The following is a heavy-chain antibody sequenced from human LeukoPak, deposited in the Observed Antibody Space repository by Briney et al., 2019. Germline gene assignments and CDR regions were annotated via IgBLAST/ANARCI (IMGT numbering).Heavy chain of an antibody. V-gene: IGHV4-34*01. CDR3: ARVRVYYYGWGSPKYYFDY. Sequence: PSETLPLTCAVYGGSFSGYYWSWIRQPPGKGLEWIGEINHSGSTNYNPSLKSRVTISVDTSKNQFSLKLSSVTAAGTAVYYCARVRVYYYGWGSPKYYFDYWGQGTLVTVSS. D-gene: IGHD3-10*01. CDR1: GGSFSGYY. J-gene: IGHJ4*02. CDR2: INHSGST.